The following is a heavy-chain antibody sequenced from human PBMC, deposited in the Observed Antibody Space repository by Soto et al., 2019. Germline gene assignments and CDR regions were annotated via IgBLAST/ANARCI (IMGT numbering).Heavy chain of an antibody. Sequence: QVQLVQSGAEMQQPGASVRVSCKASGGTFSKYAFSWVRQAPGQGLEWLGGTIPMFGTPNYAQKFQGRVAISADESTATVYMELSSLRSEDTAVYFCARPLRDRHYYYGMAVWGQGTTLTVSS. V-gene: IGHV1-69*01. CDR3: ARPLRDRHYYYGMAV. J-gene: IGHJ6*02. CDR2: TIPMFGTP. CDR1: GGTFSKYA. D-gene: IGHD3-22*01.